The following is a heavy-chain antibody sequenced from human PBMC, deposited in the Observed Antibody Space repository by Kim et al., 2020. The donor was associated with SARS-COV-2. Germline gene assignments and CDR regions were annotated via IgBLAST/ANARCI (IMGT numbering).Heavy chain of an antibody. Sequence: KSRVTISVDTSKNQFSLKLSSVTAADTAVYYCATRAGGIAAAGRWGWFDPWGQGTLVTVSS. CDR3: ATRAGGIAAAGRWGWFDP. D-gene: IGHD6-13*01. V-gene: IGHV4-34*01. J-gene: IGHJ5*02.